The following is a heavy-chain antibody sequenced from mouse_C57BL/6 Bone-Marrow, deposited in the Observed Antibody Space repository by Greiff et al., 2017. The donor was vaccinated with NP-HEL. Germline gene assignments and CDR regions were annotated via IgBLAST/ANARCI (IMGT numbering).Heavy chain of an antibody. CDR2: IDPSDSYT. Sequence: QVQLQQPGAELVKPGASVKLSCKASGYTFTSYWMQWVKQRPGQGLEWIGEIDPSDSYTNYNQKFKGKATLTVDTSSSTAYMQLSSLTSEDSAVYYCARRGDRGMMDYWGQGTSVTVSS. CDR3: ARRGDRGMMDY. V-gene: IGHV1-50*01. J-gene: IGHJ4*01. CDR1: GYTFTSYW. D-gene: IGHD2-10*02.